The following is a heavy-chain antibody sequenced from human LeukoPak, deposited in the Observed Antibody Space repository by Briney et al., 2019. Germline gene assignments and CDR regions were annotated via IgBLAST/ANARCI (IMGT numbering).Heavy chain of an antibody. V-gene: IGHV4-34*01. CDR2: INHSGST. Sequence: SETLSLTCAVSGGSFSGYYWSWIRQPPGKGLEWIGEINHSGSTNYNPSLKSRVTISVDTSKNQFSLKLSSVTAADTAVYYCARGAGKAIAAAPYPFDYRGQGTLVTVSS. CDR1: GGSFSGYY. J-gene: IGHJ4*02. D-gene: IGHD6-13*01. CDR3: ARGAGKAIAAAPYPFDY.